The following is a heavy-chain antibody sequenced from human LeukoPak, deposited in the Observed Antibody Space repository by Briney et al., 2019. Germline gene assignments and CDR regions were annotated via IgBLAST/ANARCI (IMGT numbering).Heavy chain of an antibody. V-gene: IGHV3-15*01. CDR3: TTDRLYYYDTSGPDY. CDR1: GFTFSNAW. Sequence: GGSLRLSCAASGFTFSNAWMNWVCQAPGKGLEWVGRIKSKTEGGTTDYAAPVKGRFTISRDDSKNTLYLQMNSLKTEDTAVYYCTTDRLYYYDTSGPDYWGQGTLVTVSS. J-gene: IGHJ4*02. D-gene: IGHD3-22*01. CDR2: IKSKTEGGTT.